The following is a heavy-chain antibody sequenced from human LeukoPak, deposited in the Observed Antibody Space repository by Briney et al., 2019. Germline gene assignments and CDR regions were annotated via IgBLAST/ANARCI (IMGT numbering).Heavy chain of an antibody. CDR3: ARDKGLGIGGYFDY. D-gene: IGHD7-27*01. CDR2: IIPIFGTA. CDR1: GGTFSSYA. V-gene: IGHV1-69*05. J-gene: IGHJ4*02. Sequence: SVKVSCKASGGTFSSYAISWVRQAPGQGLEWMGGIIPIFGTANYAQKFQGRVTITTDESTSTAYMELSSLRSEDTAVYYCARDKGLGIGGYFDYWGQGTLVTVSS.